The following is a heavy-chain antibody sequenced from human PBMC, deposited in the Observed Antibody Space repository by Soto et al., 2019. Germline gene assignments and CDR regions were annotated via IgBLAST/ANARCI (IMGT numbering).Heavy chain of an antibody. CDR3: ARQWFGPLHGLVDV. J-gene: IGHJ6*02. CDR2: VHHSWGS. V-gene: IGHV4-59*08. Sequence: QVQLQESGPGLVKPSETLSLSCTVSGGSISSYYWSWFRQSPGKRMEWIGYVHHSWGSSYNPSLRSRVPLSLDTSKSQFSLKVTSVTATDTAVYYCARQWFGPLHGLVDVWGQGTTVTVSS. CDR1: GGSISSYY. D-gene: IGHD3-10*01.